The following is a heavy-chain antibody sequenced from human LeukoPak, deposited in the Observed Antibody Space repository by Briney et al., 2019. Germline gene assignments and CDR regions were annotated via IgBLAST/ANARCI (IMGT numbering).Heavy chain of an antibody. D-gene: IGHD6-19*01. CDR1: GFTFSTYW. V-gene: IGHV3-7*03. CDR3: ARAGYSSGWYRGKYYYYGMDV. Sequence: PGGSLRLSCAASGFTFSTYWMSWVRQAPGKGLEWVAILNQDGSEKYYVDSVKGRFTISRDNAKNSLCLQMNSLRAEDAAIYYCARAGYSSGWYRGKYYYYGMDVWGQGTTVTVSS. J-gene: IGHJ6*02. CDR2: LNQDGSEK.